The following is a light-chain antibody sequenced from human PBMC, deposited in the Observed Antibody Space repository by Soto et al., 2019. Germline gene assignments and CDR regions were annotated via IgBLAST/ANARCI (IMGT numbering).Light chain of an antibody. Sequence: FFLSASIGDRVTITCRASQDFSNFLAWYQQKPGRAPKLLMYDASTLQSGVPSRFSGSGSGTEFTLTISSLQPEDFATYYCQQLYSFPLTFGGGTKVDIK. J-gene: IGKJ4*01. CDR2: DAS. V-gene: IGKV1-9*01. CDR3: QQLYSFPLT. CDR1: QDFSNF.